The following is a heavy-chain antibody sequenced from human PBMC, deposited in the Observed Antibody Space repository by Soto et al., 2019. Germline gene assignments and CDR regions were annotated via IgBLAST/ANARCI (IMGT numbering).Heavy chain of an antibody. V-gene: IGHV3-73*01. CDR1: GFTFSGSA. J-gene: IGHJ5*02. D-gene: IGHD3-22*01. Sequence: HPGGSLRLSCAASGFTFSGSAMHWVCQASGKGLEWVGRVRSKANSYATAYAASVKGRFTISRDDSKNTAYLQMNGLKTEDTAVYYCTTPPSYYDSSGSNWFDPWGQGT. CDR3: TTPPSYYDSSGSNWFDP. CDR2: VRSKANSYAT.